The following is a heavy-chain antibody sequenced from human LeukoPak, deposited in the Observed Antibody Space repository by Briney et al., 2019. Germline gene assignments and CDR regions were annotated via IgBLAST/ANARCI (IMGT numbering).Heavy chain of an antibody. CDR3: ARGYDSSGYQAYNWFDP. CDR1: GFTFSSYG. V-gene: IGHV3-33*01. CDR2: IWYDGSNK. D-gene: IGHD3-22*01. J-gene: IGHJ5*02. Sequence: GRSLRLSCAASGFTFSSYGMHWVRQAPGKGLEWVAVIWYDGSNKYYAESVKGRFTISRDNSKNTLYLQMNSLRAEDTAVYYCARGYDSSGYQAYNWFDPWGQGTLVTVSS.